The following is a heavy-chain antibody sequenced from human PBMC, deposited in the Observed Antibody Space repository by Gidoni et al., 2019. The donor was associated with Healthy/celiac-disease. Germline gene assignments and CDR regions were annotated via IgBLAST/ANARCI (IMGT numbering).Heavy chain of an antibody. J-gene: IGHJ6*02. Sequence: QLQLQESGPGLVKPSETLSLTCTVSGGSISSSSYYWGWIRQPPGKGLEWIGSIYYSGSTYYNPSLKSRVTISVDTSKNQFSLKLSSVTAADTAVYYCARLLTDIVVVPGGVDYYYYGMDVWGQGTTVTVSS. V-gene: IGHV4-39*01. CDR3: ARLLTDIVVVPGGVDYYYYGMDV. CDR2: IYYSGST. CDR1: GGSISSSSYY. D-gene: IGHD2-2*01.